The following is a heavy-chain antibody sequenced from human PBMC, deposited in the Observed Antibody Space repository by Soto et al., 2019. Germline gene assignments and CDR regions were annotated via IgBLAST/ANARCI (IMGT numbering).Heavy chain of an antibody. D-gene: IGHD4-17*01. CDR3: AKHRGDYVALDY. J-gene: IGHJ4*02. V-gene: IGHV3-23*01. CDR2: ISGSGVTT. Sequence: GGSLRLSCAASGFTFSNYAMSWVRQAPGKGLEWVSTISGSGVTTYSADSVKGRFTISRDNSKNTLYLQMHSLRAEDTAIYSCAKHRGDYVALDYWGQGTLVTVSS. CDR1: GFTFSNYA.